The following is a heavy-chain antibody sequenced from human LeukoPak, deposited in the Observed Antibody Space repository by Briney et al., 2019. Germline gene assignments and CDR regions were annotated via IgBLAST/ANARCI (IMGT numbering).Heavy chain of an antibody. V-gene: IGHV3-48*04. CDR2: ISSSSSTI. CDR3: ARALDGYNDY. Sequence: GGSLRLSCAASGFTFSSYSMNWVRQAPGKGLEWVSYISSSSSTIYYADSEKGRFTISRDNAKNSLYLRMSSLRAEDTAVYYCARALDGYNDYWGQGTLVTVSS. D-gene: IGHD5-24*01. J-gene: IGHJ4*02. CDR1: GFTFSSYS.